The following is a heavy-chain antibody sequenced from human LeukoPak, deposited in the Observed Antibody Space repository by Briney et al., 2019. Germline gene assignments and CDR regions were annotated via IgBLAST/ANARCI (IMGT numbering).Heavy chain of an antibody. CDR3: ARNPTRRGITAAGDFDY. J-gene: IGHJ4*02. CDR1: GFTVSSNY. V-gene: IGHV3-66*01. D-gene: IGHD6-13*01. CDR2: IYSGGST. Sequence: PGGSLRLSCAASGFTVSSNYMSWVRQAPGKGLEWVSVIYSGGSTYYAGSVKGRFTISRDNSKNTLYLHMNSLRAEDTAVYYCARNPTRRGITAAGDFDYWGQGTLVTVSS.